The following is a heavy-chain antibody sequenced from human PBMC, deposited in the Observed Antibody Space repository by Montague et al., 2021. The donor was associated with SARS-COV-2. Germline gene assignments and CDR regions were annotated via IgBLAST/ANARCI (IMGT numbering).Heavy chain of an antibody. CDR1: DGSISSPNW. CDR3: ARGGTYHYGMDV. Sequence: SETLSLTCAVSDGSISSPNWWNWVRQPPGKGLEWIGEIYYAGNTNYNPSLKSRVTIFIDNSKNHFSLQLSSVTAADTAVYYCARGGTYHYGMDVWGQGTTVAVSS. D-gene: IGHD3-16*01. J-gene: IGHJ6*02. CDR2: IYYAGNT. V-gene: IGHV4-4*02.